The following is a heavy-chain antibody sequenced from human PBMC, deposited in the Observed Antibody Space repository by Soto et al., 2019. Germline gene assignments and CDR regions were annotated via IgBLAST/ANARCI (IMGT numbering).Heavy chain of an antibody. CDR2: ISYDGSNK. J-gene: IGHJ6*02. D-gene: IGHD3-10*01. CDR1: GFTFSSYG. Sequence: GGSLRLSCAASGFTFSSYGMHWVRQAPGKGLEWVAVISYDGSNKYYADSVKGRFTISRDNSKNTLYLQMNSLRAEDTAVYYCAKDLEDYGSGGYGMDVWGQGTTVTVSS. V-gene: IGHV3-30*18. CDR3: AKDLEDYGSGGYGMDV.